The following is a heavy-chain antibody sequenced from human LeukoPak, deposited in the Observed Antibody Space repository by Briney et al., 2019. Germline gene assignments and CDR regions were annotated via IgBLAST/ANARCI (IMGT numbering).Heavy chain of an antibody. Sequence: PGGSLRLSCVASGFTFSNYDMHWDRQGTRKGLEWVSGIGTGGDTHYPDSVKGRFTISRENAKNSSYLQMTRWRGGDRAMYYCASAAGFYGSSGAHAFDIWGQGTMVTVS. CDR3: ASAAGFYGSSGAHAFDI. V-gene: IGHV3-13*01. D-gene: IGHD3-22*01. J-gene: IGHJ3*02. CDR2: IGTGGDT. CDR1: GFTFSNYD.